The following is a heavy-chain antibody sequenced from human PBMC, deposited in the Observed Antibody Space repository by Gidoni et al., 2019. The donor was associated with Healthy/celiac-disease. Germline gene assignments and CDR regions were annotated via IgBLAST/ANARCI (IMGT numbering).Heavy chain of an antibody. CDR3: ARGNYDSSFDY. J-gene: IGHJ4*02. CDR1: GFTFSSYS. CDR2: ISSSSSTI. V-gene: IGHV3-48*01. D-gene: IGHD5-12*01. Sequence: EVQLVESGGGLVQPGGSLRLSCAASGFTFSSYSMNWVRQAPGKGLEWVSYISSSSSTIYYADSVKGRFTISRDNAKNSLYLQMNSLRAEDTAVYYCARGNYDSSFDYWGQGTLVTVSS.